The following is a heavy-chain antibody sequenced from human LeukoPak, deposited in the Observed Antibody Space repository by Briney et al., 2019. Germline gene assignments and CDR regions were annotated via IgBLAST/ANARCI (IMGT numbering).Heavy chain of an antibody. Sequence: SETLSLTCTVSGDSIITSRYYWAWIRQPPGKGLEWVGSISYSGSTNYDPSLKSRVTISVDTSKNQFSLQLSSVTAADTAFYYCVRERSFFGENYWGQGTLVTVSS. CDR2: ISYSGST. V-gene: IGHV4-39*02. J-gene: IGHJ4*02. CDR3: VRERSFFGENY. D-gene: IGHD3-10*01. CDR1: GDSIITSRYY.